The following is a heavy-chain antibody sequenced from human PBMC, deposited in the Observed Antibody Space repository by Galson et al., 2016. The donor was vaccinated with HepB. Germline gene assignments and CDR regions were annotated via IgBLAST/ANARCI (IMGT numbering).Heavy chain of an antibody. CDR3: AKHVGPASAAWCSDL. D-gene: IGHD2-15*01. CDR2: VRGNGGRT. J-gene: IGHJ2*01. CDR1: GFPLGSYA. V-gene: IGHV3-23*01. Sequence: SLRLSCAASGFPLGSYAMSWVRQAPGKGLEWVSSVRGNGGRTYHADSVKGRVTISSDNSKNSLYLQMTSLRAEDTAVYYGAKHVGPASAAWCSDLWGRGTPVTVSS.